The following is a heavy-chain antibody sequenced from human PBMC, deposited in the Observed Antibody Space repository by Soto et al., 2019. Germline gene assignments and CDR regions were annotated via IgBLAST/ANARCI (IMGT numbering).Heavy chain of an antibody. CDR3: ATAAYYYDSSGYYFDY. D-gene: IGHD3-22*01. CDR2: FDPEDGET. J-gene: IGHJ4*02. V-gene: IGHV1-24*01. CDR1: GYTLTELS. Sequence: ASVKVSCKVSGYTLTELSMHWVRQAPGKGLEWMGGFDPEDGETIYAQKFQGRVAMTEDTSTDTAYMGLSSLRSEDTAVYYCATAAYYYDSSGYYFDYWGQGTLVTVSS.